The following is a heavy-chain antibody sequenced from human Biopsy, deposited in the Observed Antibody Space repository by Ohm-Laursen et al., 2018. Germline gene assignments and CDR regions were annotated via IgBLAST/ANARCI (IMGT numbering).Heavy chain of an antibody. Sequence: PSDTLSLTCAVFGKTFSDYQWSWIRQPPGKGLEWIGQINQAGTTNYNPSLKIRVSISADASKYEFSLRLTSVTAADTAVYLCGNEVHGRDYWGLGAQVTVSS. V-gene: IGHV4-34*08. CDR1: GKTFSDYQ. J-gene: IGHJ4*02. CDR2: INQAGTT. D-gene: IGHD2-15*01. CDR3: GNEVHGRDY.